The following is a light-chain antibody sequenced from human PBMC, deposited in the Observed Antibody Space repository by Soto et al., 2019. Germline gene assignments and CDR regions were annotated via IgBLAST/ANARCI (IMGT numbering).Light chain of an antibody. CDR2: SNN. CDR3: AAWDDSLNGVV. Sequence: QSVLTQPPSASGTPGQRVTISCSGSSSNIGSNTVNWYQQLPGTAPKLLIYSNNQRPSGVPDRFSGSKSGTSASLAISGLQSSDAAVYYSAAWDDSLNGVVFGGGTKLTVL. V-gene: IGLV1-44*01. J-gene: IGLJ2*01. CDR1: SSNIGSNT.